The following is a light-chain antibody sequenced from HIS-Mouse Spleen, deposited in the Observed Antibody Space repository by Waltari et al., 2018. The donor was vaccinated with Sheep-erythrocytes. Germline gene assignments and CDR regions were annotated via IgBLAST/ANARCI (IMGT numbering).Light chain of an antibody. J-gene: IGLJ1*01. CDR3: CSYAGSYNHV. Sequence: QSALTQPRSVSGSPGQSVTISCTGTSSDVGGYNYVPCYQQHPGKAPKLMIYDVSKRPSGVPDRFSGSKSGNTASLTISGLQAEDEADYYCCSYAGSYNHVFATGTKVTVL. CDR1: SSDVGGYNY. CDR2: DVS. V-gene: IGLV2-11*01.